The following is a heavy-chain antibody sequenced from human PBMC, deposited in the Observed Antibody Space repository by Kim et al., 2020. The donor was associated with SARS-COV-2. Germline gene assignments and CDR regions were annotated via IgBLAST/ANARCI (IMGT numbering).Heavy chain of an antibody. CDR1: GYSFTSYW. D-gene: IGHD6-19*01. Sequence: GESLKISCKGSGYSFTSYWISWVRQMPGKGLEWMGRIDPSDSYTNYSPSFQGHVTISADKSISTAYLQWSSLKASDTAMYYCARSPVAVAGSYYFDYWGQGTLVTVSS. CDR3: ARSPVAVAGSYYFDY. J-gene: IGHJ4*02. V-gene: IGHV5-10-1*01. CDR2: IDPSDSYT.